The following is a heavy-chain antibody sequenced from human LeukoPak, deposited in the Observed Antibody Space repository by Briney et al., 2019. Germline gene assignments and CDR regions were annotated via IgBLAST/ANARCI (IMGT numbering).Heavy chain of an antibody. D-gene: IGHD3-10*01. Sequence: SETLSLTCAVYGASFSGYYWSWIRQPPGKGLEWIGEINHSGSTNYNPSLKSRVTISVDTSKNQFSLKLSSVTAADTAVYYCAREFTMVRGVIAPNYYYYMDVWGKGTTVTVSS. CDR3: AREFTMVRGVIAPNYYYYMDV. CDR1: GASFSGYY. J-gene: IGHJ6*03. V-gene: IGHV4-34*01. CDR2: INHSGST.